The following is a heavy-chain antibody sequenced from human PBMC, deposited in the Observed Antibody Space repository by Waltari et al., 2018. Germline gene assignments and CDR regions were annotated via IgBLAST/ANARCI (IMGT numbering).Heavy chain of an antibody. CDR2: IKDDGSEN. V-gene: IGHV3-7*01. CDR1: GFAFSTYW. CDR3: ARDWGATTAVFDF. D-gene: IGHD1-26*01. J-gene: IGHJ4*02. Sequence: EVQLVQSGGDLVQPGGSLRLSCAASGFAFSTYWMSWVRQAPGKGLEGVANIKDDGSENYDVDSVKGRFTISRDNAKNSLYLQMNSLRVEDTAVYYCARDWGATTAVFDFWGQGTLVPVSS.